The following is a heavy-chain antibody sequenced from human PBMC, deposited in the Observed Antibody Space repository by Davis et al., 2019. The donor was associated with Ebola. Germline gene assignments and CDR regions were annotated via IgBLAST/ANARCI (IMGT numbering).Heavy chain of an antibody. D-gene: IGHD3-16*01. CDR2: IYYNEGT. V-gene: IGHV4-59*11. J-gene: IGHJ4*02. Sequence: SETLSLTCTVSGDSISSHYWSWIRQPPGKGLEWIGYIYYNEGTNYNPSLKSRLTISLDTSKNQFSLKLTSVTAADTAVYYCARDGGVGGDFDYWGQGTLVTVSS. CDR3: ARDGGVGGDFDY. CDR1: GDSISSHY.